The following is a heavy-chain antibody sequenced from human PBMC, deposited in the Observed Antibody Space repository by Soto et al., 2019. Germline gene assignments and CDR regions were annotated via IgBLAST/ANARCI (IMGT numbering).Heavy chain of an antibody. CDR3: ARGYCSGGSCPPDY. CDR1: GFTFSTYA. CDR2: ISYDGSNK. Sequence: ESGEGVVQPGTSLRLSCAASGFTFSTYAMHWVRQAPGKGLEWVAVISYDGSNKDYADSVKGRFTISRDNSKNTLYLQMNSLRAEDTAVYYCARGYCSGGSCPPDYWGQGTLVAVSS. J-gene: IGHJ4*02. D-gene: IGHD2-15*01. V-gene: IGHV3-30-3*01.